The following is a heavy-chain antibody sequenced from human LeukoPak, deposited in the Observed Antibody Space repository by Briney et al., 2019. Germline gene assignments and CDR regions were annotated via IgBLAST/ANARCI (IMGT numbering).Heavy chain of an antibody. CDR2: VNSDGTNT. D-gene: IGHD5-12*01. V-gene: IGHV3-74*01. CDR1: GFTFSDYW. CDR3: ASGYARSARHQSDF. J-gene: IGHJ4*02. Sequence: PGGSLRLSCGVSGFTFSDYWMHWVRHAPGKGLVWVSRVNSDGTNTNYAGSVKGRSTISRDNAKNTLYLQMNSLRVEDTAVYYCASGYARSARHQSDFWGQGTVVTVSS.